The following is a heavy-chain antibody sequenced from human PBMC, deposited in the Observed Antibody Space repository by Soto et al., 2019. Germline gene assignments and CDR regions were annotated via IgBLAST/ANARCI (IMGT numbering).Heavy chain of an antibody. CDR2: FFYTANT. CDR3: ARQQFVVVPGAAIRGRWFDP. D-gene: IGHD2-2*01. V-gene: IGHV4-39*01. J-gene: IGHJ5*02. CDR1: GDSINNKTYS. Sequence: SETLSLTCTVSGDSINNKTYSWGWIRQPPGKGLELIGSFFYTANTYYNPSLKSRVTISVDTSKNQFSLKLTSVTAADTAMYYCARQQFVVVPGAAIRGRWFDPWGQGTLVTVSS.